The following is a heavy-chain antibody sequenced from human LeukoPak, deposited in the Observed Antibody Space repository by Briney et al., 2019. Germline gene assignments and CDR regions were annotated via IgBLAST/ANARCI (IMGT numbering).Heavy chain of an antibody. CDR1: GFTFKDYA. CDR2: ISWNSGTT. Sequence: GGSLRLSCTASGFTFKDYAMYWVRQAPGKGLEWVSGISWNSGTTDYADSVKGRFTVSRDNAKDSLYLQMNSLRPEDTAWYYCARPTPSYYDYVWGSYVFDYWGQGTLVTVSS. CDR3: ARPTPSYYDYVWGSYVFDY. V-gene: IGHV3-9*01. J-gene: IGHJ4*02. D-gene: IGHD3-16*01.